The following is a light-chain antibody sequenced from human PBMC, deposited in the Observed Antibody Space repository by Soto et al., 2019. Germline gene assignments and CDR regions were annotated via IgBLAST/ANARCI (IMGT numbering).Light chain of an antibody. Sequence: DIQMTQSPSSLSASVGDRVTITCRASQTISTYLTWYQQNPGKAPKLLIYAASNLQNGVPSRFSGSGSGTDVTLTISSLQPEDFATYYCQKSSSIPYTFGQGTKLEIK. V-gene: IGKV1-39*01. J-gene: IGKJ2*01. CDR2: AAS. CDR3: QKSSSIPYT. CDR1: QTISTY.